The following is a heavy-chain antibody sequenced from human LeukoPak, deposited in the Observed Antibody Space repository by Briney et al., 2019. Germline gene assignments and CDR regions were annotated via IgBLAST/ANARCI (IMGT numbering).Heavy chain of an antibody. V-gene: IGHV1-46*01. CDR3: ARGPARHDFWSGYADY. J-gene: IGHJ4*02. CDR1: GYTFTSYY. CDR2: INPSGGST. Sequence: ASVKVSCKASGYTFTSYYMHWVRQAPGQGLEWMGIINPSGGSTSYAQKFQGRVTMTRDMSTSTVYMELSGLRSEDTAVYYRARGPARHDFWSGYADYWGQGTLVTVSS. D-gene: IGHD3-3*01.